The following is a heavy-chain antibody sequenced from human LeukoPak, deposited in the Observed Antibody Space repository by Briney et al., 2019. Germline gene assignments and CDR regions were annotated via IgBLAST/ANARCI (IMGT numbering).Heavy chain of an antibody. Sequence: GGSLRLSCAASGFTFSSYAMSWVRQAPGKGLEWVSAISGGGGSTYYADSVKGRFTISRDNSKNTLYLQMNSLRAEDTAVYYCAKDYCGGDCYYSDYWGQGTLVTVSS. J-gene: IGHJ4*02. V-gene: IGHV3-23*01. CDR3: AKDYCGGDCYYSDY. CDR1: GFTFSSYA. CDR2: ISGGGGST. D-gene: IGHD2-21*02.